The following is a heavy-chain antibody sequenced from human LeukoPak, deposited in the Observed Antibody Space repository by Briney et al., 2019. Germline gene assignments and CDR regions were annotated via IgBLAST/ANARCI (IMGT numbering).Heavy chain of an antibody. V-gene: IGHV3-7*03. D-gene: IGHD1-14*01. CDR3: ARQAVVTGNHYLDY. J-gene: IGHJ4*02. CDR1: GFTFSSYW. Sequence: GGSLRLSCAASGFTFSSYWMNWARQAPGKGLEWVASINHNGNVNYYVDSVKGRFTISRDNAKNSLYLQMSNLRAEDTAVYYCARQAVVTGNHYLDYWGQGTLVTVSS. CDR2: INHNGNVN.